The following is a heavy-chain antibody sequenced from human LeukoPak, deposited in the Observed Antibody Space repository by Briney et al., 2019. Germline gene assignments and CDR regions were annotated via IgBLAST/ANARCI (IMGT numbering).Heavy chain of an antibody. CDR2: ISNRGSTI. V-gene: IGHV3-11*01. CDR1: GPTFSDFY. CDR3: ARSADRSGYFREITLYYFDY. D-gene: IGHD3-22*01. J-gene: IGHJ4*02. Sequence: GGSLRLSCAASGPTFSDFYMTWIRQAPGKGLEWVSYISNRGSTIHYADSVRGRFTISRDNAKKSLYLQMNSLRAEDTAVYYCARSADRSGYFREITLYYFDYWGQGTLVTVSS.